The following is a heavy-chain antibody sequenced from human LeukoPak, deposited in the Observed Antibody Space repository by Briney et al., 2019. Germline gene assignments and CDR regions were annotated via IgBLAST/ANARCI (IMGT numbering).Heavy chain of an antibody. V-gene: IGHV1-69*05. CDR3: AREIGYCSSTSCHNWFDP. Sequence: ASVKVSCKASGGTFSSYAISWVRQAPGQGLEWMGRIIPIFGTANYAQKFQGRVTITTDESTSTAYMELRSLRSDDTAVYYCAREIGYCSSTSCHNWFDPWGQGTLVTVSS. CDR1: GGTFSSYA. D-gene: IGHD2-2*03. J-gene: IGHJ5*02. CDR2: IIPIFGTA.